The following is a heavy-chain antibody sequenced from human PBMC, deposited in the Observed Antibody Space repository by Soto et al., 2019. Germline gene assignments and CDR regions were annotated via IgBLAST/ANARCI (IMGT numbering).Heavy chain of an antibody. CDR3: ARDEDYYDSSGYLGFDY. Sequence: QVQLVQSGAEVKKPGSSVKVSCKASGGTFSSYTISWVRQAPGQGLEWMGRIIPILGIANYAQKFQGRVTITAYISTSKXYMELSSLRSEDTAVYYCARDEDYYDSSGYLGFDYWGQGTLVTVSS. D-gene: IGHD3-22*01. V-gene: IGHV1-69*08. CDR2: IIPILGIA. CDR1: GGTFSSYT. J-gene: IGHJ4*02.